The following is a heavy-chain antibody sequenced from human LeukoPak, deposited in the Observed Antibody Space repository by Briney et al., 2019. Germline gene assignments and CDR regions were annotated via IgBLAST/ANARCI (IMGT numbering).Heavy chain of an antibody. V-gene: IGHV1-2*02. J-gene: IGHJ5*02. Sequence: ASVKVSCKASGYTFTGYYMHWVRQAPGQGLEWMGWINPNSGGTNYAQKFQGRVTMTRDTSISTAYMELSRLRSDDTAVYYCARGPAAGTSWFDPWGQGTLVTVSS. D-gene: IGHD6-13*01. CDR3: ARGPAAGTSWFDP. CDR1: GYTFTGYY. CDR2: INPNSGGT.